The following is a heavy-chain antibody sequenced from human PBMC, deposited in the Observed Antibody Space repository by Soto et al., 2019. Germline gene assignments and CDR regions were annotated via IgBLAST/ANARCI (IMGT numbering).Heavy chain of an antibody. Sequence: QVQLVESGGGVVQPGTSLRLSCAASGFTFSSYPCHWVRQAPGKGLEWVAVIGFDGIIKLYADSVKGRFTISRDDSKNTLYLQMNSLRDEDTAVYYCARDLFRGTPDYFDYWGQGTLVTVSS. CDR3: ARDLFRGTPDYFDY. CDR1: GFTFSSYP. J-gene: IGHJ4*02. CDR2: IGFDGIIK. V-gene: IGHV3-30*04. D-gene: IGHD3-10*01.